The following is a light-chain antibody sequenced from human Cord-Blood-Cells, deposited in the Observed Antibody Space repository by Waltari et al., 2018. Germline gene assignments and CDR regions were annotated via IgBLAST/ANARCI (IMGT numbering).Light chain of an antibody. CDR3: SSYTSSSTLLYV. CDR1: SSDVGGYNY. CDR2: EVS. Sequence: QSALTQPASVSGSPGQSITISCTGTSSDVGGYNYVSWYQQHPGKAPKLMIYEVSNRPSGVSNRCYGSKSGNTASLTISGLQAEDEADYYCSSYTSSSTLLYVFGTGTKVTVL. J-gene: IGLJ1*01. V-gene: IGLV2-14*01.